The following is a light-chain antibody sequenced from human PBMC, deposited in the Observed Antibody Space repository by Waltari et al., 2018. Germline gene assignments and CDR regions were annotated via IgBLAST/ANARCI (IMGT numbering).Light chain of an antibody. CDR1: SSDVATYNR. J-gene: IGLJ1*01. CDR2: DVD. CDR3: CSYVGLGTYV. Sequence: QSALTQPASVSASLGQSITISCTGTSSDVATYNRVSWYQQYPGKAPELILYDVDNRPSGVSNRFSGSKSGNTASLTISGLQAQEDEADYYCCSYVGLGTYVFGTGTKVTV. V-gene: IGLV2-23*02.